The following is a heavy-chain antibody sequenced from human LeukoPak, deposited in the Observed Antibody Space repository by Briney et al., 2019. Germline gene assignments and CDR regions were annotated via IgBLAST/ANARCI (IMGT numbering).Heavy chain of an antibody. J-gene: IGHJ4*02. Sequence: PGGSLRLSCAASGFAFSSLAMGWVRQAPGKGLEWVSVISDSGSITYYADSVKGRFTISRDNSKNTLFLQMSSLGAEDTAVYYCAKDARRTNGWYFFDYWGQGTLVTVSS. V-gene: IGHV3-23*01. CDR1: GFAFSSLA. CDR2: ISDSGSIT. D-gene: IGHD6-19*01. CDR3: AKDARRTNGWYFFDY.